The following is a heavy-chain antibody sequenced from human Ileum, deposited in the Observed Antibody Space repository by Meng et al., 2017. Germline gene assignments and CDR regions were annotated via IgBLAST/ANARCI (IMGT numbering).Heavy chain of an antibody. CDR1: GGSISLSNW. D-gene: IGHD2-15*01. V-gene: IGHV4-4*02. CDR2: IYHTGGT. CDR3: ARVRCASVSCYGDSYFDY. J-gene: IGHJ4*02. Sequence: QVQLQESGPGLVKPSGTLPLTCAVSGGSISLSNWWTWVRQPPGKGLEWIGEIYHTGGTNYNPSLKRRVTISVDKSKNQFSLEVTSVTAADTAVYYCARVRCASVSCYGDSYFDYWGQGILVTVSS.